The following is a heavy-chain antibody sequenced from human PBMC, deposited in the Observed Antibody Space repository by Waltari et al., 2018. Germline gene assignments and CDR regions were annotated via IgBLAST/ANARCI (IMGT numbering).Heavy chain of an antibody. CDR2: IYYSGST. V-gene: IGHV4-39*01. Sequence: QLQLQESGPGLVKPSETLSLTCTVSGGSISSSSYYWGWIRQPPGKGLEWVGSIYYSGSTYYNPSLKSRVTISVDTSKNQFSLKLSSVTAADTAVYYGASRAGVGATDYGMDVWGQGTTVTVSS. J-gene: IGHJ6*02. CDR3: ASRAGVGATDYGMDV. D-gene: IGHD1-26*01. CDR1: GGSISSSSYY.